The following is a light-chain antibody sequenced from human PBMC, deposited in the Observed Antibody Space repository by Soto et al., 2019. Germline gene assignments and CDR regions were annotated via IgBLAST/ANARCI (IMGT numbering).Light chain of an antibody. CDR2: ASS. J-gene: IGKJ3*01. CDR3: QQSYNIPFT. CDR1: QTISNH. V-gene: IGKV1-39*01. Sequence: DIQMTQSPASLAASLGDRITISCRASQTISNHLNWYHQKPGKAPKLLIYASSTLQSGVPSTFSRSGSGTEFTLSISSLQPEDFGTYDCQQSYNIPFTFGPGTKVDVK.